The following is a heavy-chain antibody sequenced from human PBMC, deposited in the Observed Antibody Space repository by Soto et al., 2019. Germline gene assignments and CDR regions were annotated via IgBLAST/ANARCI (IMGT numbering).Heavy chain of an antibody. D-gene: IGHD6-13*01. J-gene: IGHJ4*02. CDR1: GGSFSGYY. CDR2: INHSGST. CDR3: ARAAAGVGYY. V-gene: IGHV4-34*01. Sequence: QVQLQQWGAGLLKPSETLSLTCAVYGGSFSGYYWSWIRQPPGKGLEWIGEINHSGSTNYNPSLKSRVTISVDPSKNQFSLKLSSVTAADTAVYYCARAAAGVGYYWGQGTLVTVSS.